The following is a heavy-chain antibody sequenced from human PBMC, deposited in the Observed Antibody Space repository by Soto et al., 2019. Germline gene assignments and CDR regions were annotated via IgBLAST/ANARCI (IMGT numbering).Heavy chain of an antibody. V-gene: IGHV1-18*01. J-gene: IGHJ4*02. CDR2: IYTYNGNT. D-gene: IGHD2-21*02. CDR3: AKAGGNSPFDY. CDR1: GYTFTDYG. Sequence: QVHLVQSGAEVKMPGASVKVSCRTSGYTFTDYGISWVRQAPGQGLEWMGWIYTYNGNTNYAQKFQGRLTMTTDTSTSTAHMELRSLTSADTAVYYCAKAGGNSPFDYWGQGTLVTVSS.